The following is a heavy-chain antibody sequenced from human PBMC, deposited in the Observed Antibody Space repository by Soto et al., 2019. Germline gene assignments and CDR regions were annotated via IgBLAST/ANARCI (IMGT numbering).Heavy chain of an antibody. D-gene: IGHD4-17*01. CDR2: ISGSGGST. V-gene: IGHV3-23*01. J-gene: IGHJ4*02. CDR1: GFTFSSYA. Sequence: GGSLRLSCAASGFTFSSYAMSWVRQAPGKGLEWVSAISGSGGSTYYADSVKGRFTISRDNSKNTLYLQMNSLRAEDTAVYYCAKVPHPYGDSYYFDYWGQGTLVTVSS. CDR3: AKVPHPYGDSYYFDY.